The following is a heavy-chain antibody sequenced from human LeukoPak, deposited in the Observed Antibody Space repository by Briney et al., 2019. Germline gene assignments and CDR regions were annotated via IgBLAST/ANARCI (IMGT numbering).Heavy chain of an antibody. CDR1: GFTFSSYE. D-gene: IGHD2-15*01. J-gene: IGHJ4*02. Sequence: GGSLRLSCAASGFTFSSYEMNWVRQAPGKGLEWVSYISSSGSTIYYADSVKGRFTISRDNVKNSLYLQMNSLRAEDTAVYYCARECSDGSCYDYWGQGTLVTVSS. CDR3: ARECSDGSCYDY. V-gene: IGHV3-48*03. CDR2: ISSSGSTI.